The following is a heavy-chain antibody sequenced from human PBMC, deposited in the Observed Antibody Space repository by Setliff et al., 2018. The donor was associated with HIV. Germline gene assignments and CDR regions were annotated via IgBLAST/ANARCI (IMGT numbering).Heavy chain of an antibody. CDR2: INPNSGGT. CDR3: TRATRYCGGDCSSGGAYDI. V-gene: IGHV1-2*02. J-gene: IGHJ3*02. CDR1: GYTFTGYY. D-gene: IGHD2-21*02. Sequence: ASVKVSCKASGYTFTGYYIHWVRQAPGQGLQWMGWINPNSGGTNYVQKFQGRVTMTWDTSISTAYMDLSSLTSDDTAIYYCTRATRYCGGDCSSGGAYDIWGQGTVVTVSS.